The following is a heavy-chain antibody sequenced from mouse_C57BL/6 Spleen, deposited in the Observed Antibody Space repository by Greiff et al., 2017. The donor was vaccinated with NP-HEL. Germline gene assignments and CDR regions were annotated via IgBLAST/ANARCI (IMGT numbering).Heavy chain of an antibody. Sequence: EVQRVESGGGLVQSGRSLRLSCATSGFTFSDFYMEWVRQAPGKGLEWIAARRNKANDYTTEYRASVKGRFIVSRDTSQSILYRQMNALRAEDTAMYYCARDAGDGYYYFAYWGQGTLVTVSA. V-gene: IGHV7-1*01. J-gene: IGHJ3*01. CDR1: GFTFSDFY. D-gene: IGHD2-3*01. CDR3: ARDAGDGYYYFAY. CDR2: RRNKANDYTT.